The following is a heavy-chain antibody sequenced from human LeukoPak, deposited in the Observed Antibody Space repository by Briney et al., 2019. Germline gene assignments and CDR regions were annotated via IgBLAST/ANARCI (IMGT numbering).Heavy chain of an antibody. CDR1: GGSISSSSYY. CDR2: IYYSGST. D-gene: IGHD1-1*01. Sequence: SETLSLTCTVSGGSISSSSYYWGWIRQPPGKGLEWIGSIYYSGSTYYNPSLKSRVTISVDTSKNQFSLKLSSVTAADTAVYYCARHSAVRKATGPQIFDYWGQGTLVTVSS. CDR3: ARHSAVRKATGPQIFDY. J-gene: IGHJ4*02. V-gene: IGHV4-39*01.